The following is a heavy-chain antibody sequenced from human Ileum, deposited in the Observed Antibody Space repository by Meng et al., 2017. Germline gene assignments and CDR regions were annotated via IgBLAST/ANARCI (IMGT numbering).Heavy chain of an antibody. CDR3: ARKYTYGSGSYYDY. D-gene: IGHD3-10*01. CDR1: GFTFSNYE. Sequence: GESLKISCAASGFTFSNYEMNWVRQAPGKGLEWVSYISSSGGTIYYADSVKGRFTISRDNAKNSLYLQMNSLRAEDTAVYYCARKYTYGSGSYYDYWGQGTLVTVSS. V-gene: IGHV3-48*03. J-gene: IGHJ4*02. CDR2: ISSSGGTI.